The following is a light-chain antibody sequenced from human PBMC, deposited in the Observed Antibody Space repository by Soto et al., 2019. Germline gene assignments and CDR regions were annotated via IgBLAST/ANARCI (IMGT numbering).Light chain of an antibody. Sequence: QSALTQPASVSGSPGQSITISCTGTSSDFGSYNLVSWYQQHPGKAPKLMIFEGSKRPSGLSNRFSGSKSGNTASLTISGLQAEDEADYYCCSSASSSTPFVFGTGTKVTVL. CDR2: EGS. CDR3: CSSASSSTPFV. CDR1: SSDFGSYNL. J-gene: IGLJ1*01. V-gene: IGLV2-23*01.